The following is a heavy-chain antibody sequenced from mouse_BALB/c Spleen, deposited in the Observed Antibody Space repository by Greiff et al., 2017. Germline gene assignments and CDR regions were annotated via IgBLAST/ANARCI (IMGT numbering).Heavy chain of an antibody. CDR1: GFTFSSYA. J-gene: IGHJ3*01. CDR2: ISSGGSYT. D-gene: IGHD1-1*01. CDR3: ARLSSYEFAY. Sequence: DVMLVESGGGLVKPGGSLKLSCAASGFTFSSYAMSWVRQTPEKRLEWVATISSGGSYTYYPDSVKGRFTISRDNAKNTLYLQMSSLRSEDTAMYYCARLSSYEFAYWGQGTLVTVSA. V-gene: IGHV5-9-1*01.